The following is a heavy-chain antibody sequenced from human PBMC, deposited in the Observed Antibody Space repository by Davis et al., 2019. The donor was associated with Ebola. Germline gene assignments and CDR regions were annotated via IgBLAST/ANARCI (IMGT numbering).Heavy chain of an antibody. Sequence: GGSLRLSCAASGFTFSSYGMHWVRQAPGKGLEWVAVIWYDGSNKYYADSVKGRFTISRDNSKNTLYLQMNSLRAEDTAVYYCAKSGYSYGPEYYYYGMDVWGQGTTVTVSS. CDR1: GFTFSSYG. CDR2: IWYDGSNK. J-gene: IGHJ6*02. V-gene: IGHV3-33*06. D-gene: IGHD5-18*01. CDR3: AKSGYSYGPEYYYYGMDV.